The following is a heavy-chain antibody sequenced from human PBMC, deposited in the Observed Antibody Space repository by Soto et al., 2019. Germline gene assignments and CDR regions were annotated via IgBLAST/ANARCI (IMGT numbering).Heavy chain of an antibody. CDR3: AKGAHDYVSLGVDY. D-gene: IGHD3-10*02. CDR1: GFTFSSYG. Sequence: PGGSLRLSCAASGFTFSSYGMHWVRQAPGKGLEWVAVISYDGSNKYYADSVKGRFTTSRDNSKNTLYLQMNSLRAEDTAVYYCAKGAHDYVSLGVDYWGQGTLVTVSS. J-gene: IGHJ4*02. V-gene: IGHV3-30*18. CDR2: ISYDGSNK.